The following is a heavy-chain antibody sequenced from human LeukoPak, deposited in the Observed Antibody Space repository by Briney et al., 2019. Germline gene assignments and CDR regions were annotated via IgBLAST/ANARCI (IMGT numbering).Heavy chain of an antibody. Sequence: PSETLSLTCTVSGGSLSSSSYYWGWIRQPPGKGLEWIGSTHYSGNTYYNPSLKSRVTISVDTSKNQFSLKLSSVTAADTAMYYCARTYYDSSDIYAFDIWGQGTMVTVSS. CDR3: ARTYYDSSDIYAFDI. J-gene: IGHJ3*02. V-gene: IGHV4-39*01. CDR2: THYSGNT. CDR1: GGSLSSSSYY. D-gene: IGHD3-22*01.